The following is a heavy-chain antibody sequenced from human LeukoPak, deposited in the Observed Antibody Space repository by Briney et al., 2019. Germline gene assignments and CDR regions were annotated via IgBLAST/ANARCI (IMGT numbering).Heavy chain of an antibody. D-gene: IGHD5-24*01. J-gene: IGHJ4*02. CDR3: ARVGRWLQLARFDY. CDR1: GGSFSGYY. V-gene: IGHV4-34*01. CDR2: INHSGST. Sequence: PSETLSLTCAVYGGSFSGYYWSWIRQPPGKGLEWIGEINHSGSTNYNPSLKSRVTISVDTSKNQFSLKLSSVTAADTAVYYCARVGRWLQLARFDYWGQGTLVTVSS.